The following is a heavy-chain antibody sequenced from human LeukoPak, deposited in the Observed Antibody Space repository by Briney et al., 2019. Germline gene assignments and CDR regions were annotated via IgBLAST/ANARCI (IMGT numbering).Heavy chain of an antibody. CDR3: ARDLDYGDYYFDY. J-gene: IGHJ4*02. Sequence: GGSLRLSCAASGFTFSRYWMSWVRQAPGKGLEWVASINQDESAKRYVDSVKGRFTISRDNTKNSLYLQMNSLRAEDTAVYYCARDLDYGDYYFDYWGQGTLVTVSS. CDR2: INQDESAK. V-gene: IGHV3-7*01. CDR1: GFTFSRYW. D-gene: IGHD4-17*01.